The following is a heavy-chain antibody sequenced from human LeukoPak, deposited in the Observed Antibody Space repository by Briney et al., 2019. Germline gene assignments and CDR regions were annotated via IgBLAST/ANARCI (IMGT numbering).Heavy chain of an antibody. CDR1: GFTFSSYG. D-gene: IGHD3-3*01. CDR3: ASYDFWSGYPSYYFDY. Sequence: GGSLRLSCAASGFTFSSYGMHWVRQAPGKGLEWEAFIRYDGSNKYYADSVKGRFTISRDNSKNTLYLQMNSLGAEDTAVYYCASYDFWSGYPSYYFDYWGQGTLVTVPS. V-gene: IGHV3-30*02. J-gene: IGHJ4*02. CDR2: IRYDGSNK.